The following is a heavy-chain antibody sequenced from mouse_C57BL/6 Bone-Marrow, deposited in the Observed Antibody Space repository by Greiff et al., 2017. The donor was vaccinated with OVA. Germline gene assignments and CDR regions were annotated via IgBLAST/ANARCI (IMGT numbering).Heavy chain of an antibody. Sequence: VKLQESGAELARPGASVKLSCKASGYTFTSYGISWVKQRTGQGLEWIGEIYPRSGNTYYNEKFKGKATLTADKSSSTAYMELRSLTSEDSAVYFCARRGVVAKRYYFDYWGQGTTLTVSS. D-gene: IGHD1-1*01. CDR3: ARRGVVAKRYYFDY. CDR2: IYPRSGNT. J-gene: IGHJ2*01. V-gene: IGHV1-81*01. CDR1: GYTFTSYG.